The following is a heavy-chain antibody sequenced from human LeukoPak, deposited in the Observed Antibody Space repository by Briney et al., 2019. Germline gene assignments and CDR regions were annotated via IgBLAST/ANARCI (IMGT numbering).Heavy chain of an antibody. CDR1: GGSFSGYY. V-gene: IGHV4-34*01. CDR2: INHSGST. D-gene: IGHD6-13*01. CDR3: ASISIAAAGAFDY. Sequence: SETLSLTCAVYGGSFSGYYWSWIRQPPGKGLEWIGEINHSGSTNYNPSLKSRVTISVDKSKNQFSLKLSSVTAADTAVYYCASISIAAAGAFDYWGQGTLVTVSS. J-gene: IGHJ4*02.